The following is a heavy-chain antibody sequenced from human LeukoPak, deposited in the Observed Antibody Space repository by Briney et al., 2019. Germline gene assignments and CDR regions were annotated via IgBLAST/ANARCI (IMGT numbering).Heavy chain of an antibody. CDR1: GGSISSYY. D-gene: IGHD5-12*01. V-gene: IGHV4-4*07. Sequence: PSETLSLTCSVSGGSISSYYWSWIRQPAGKGLEWIGRIYTSGSTNYNPSLKSRVTMSVDTSKNQFSLKLSSVTAADTAVYYCARDRSAYDYDKRWFYYHMDVWGKGTTVTISS. J-gene: IGHJ6*03. CDR3: ARDRSAYDYDKRWFYYHMDV. CDR2: IYTSGST.